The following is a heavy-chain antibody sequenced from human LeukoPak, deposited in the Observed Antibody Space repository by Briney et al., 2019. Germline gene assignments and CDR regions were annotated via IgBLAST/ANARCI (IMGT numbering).Heavy chain of an antibody. D-gene: IGHD2-15*01. CDR1: GFTFSSYA. CDR2: ISYDGSNK. CDR3: ARDGIRYCSGGSCAGLFDY. V-gene: IGHV3-30-3*01. Sequence: GGSLRLSCAASGFTFSSYAMHWVRQAPGKGLEWVAVISYDGSNKYYADSVKGRFTISRDNSKNTLYLQMNSLRAEDTALYYCARDGIRYCSGGSCAGLFDYWGQGTLVTVSS. J-gene: IGHJ4*02.